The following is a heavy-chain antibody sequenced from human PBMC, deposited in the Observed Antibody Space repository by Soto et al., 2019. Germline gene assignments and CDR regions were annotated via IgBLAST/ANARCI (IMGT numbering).Heavy chain of an antibody. CDR1: GFTFSSYW. CDR2: IKQDGSEK. D-gene: IGHD3-9*01. V-gene: IGHV3-7*01. J-gene: IGHJ3*02. Sequence: GGSLRLSCAASGFTFSSYWMSWVRQAPGKGLEWVANIKQDGSEKSYVDSVKGRFTISRDNAKNSLYLQMNSLRAEDTAVYYCAREGLRYFDWLLSPPGAFDIWGQGTMVTVSS. CDR3: AREGLRYFDWLLSPPGAFDI.